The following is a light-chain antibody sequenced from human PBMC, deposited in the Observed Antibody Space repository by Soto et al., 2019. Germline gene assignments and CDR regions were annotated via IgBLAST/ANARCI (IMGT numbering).Light chain of an antibody. CDR2: DAS. CDR3: QQYDSYST. J-gene: IGKJ1*01. V-gene: IGKV1-5*01. Sequence: DIKMTQSPSTLSASVGDRVTITCRASQSISSWLAWYQQIPGKAPKLLIYDASNLESGVPSRFSGSGSGTEFTLTINSLQPDDFATYYCQQYDSYSTFGQGTKVEIK. CDR1: QSISSW.